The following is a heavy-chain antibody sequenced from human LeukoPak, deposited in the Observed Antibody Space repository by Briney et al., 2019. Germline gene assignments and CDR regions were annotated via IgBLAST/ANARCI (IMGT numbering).Heavy chain of an antibody. D-gene: IGHD6-19*01. J-gene: IGHJ4*02. CDR2: IYSGSSST. V-gene: IGHV3-53*04. Sequence: GGSLRLSCAASGFTVSSNYMSWVRQAPGKGLEWVSVIYSGSSSTYYTDSVKGRFTISRHNSKNTLYLQMNSLRAEDTAVYYCTRVGSGWYDFDYWGQGTLVTVSS. CDR3: TRVGSGWYDFDY. CDR1: GFTVSSNY.